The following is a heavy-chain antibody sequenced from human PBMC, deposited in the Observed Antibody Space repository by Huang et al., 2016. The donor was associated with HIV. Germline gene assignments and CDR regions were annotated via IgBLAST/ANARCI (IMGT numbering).Heavy chain of an antibody. Sequence: QVHLQQWGVGLLKSAETLSLTCAVYGGSLSGYYWSWLRQTPGKGLECIGEINHLGSPNYNPSLKSRVSISIDGSKKQFSLKLRSISDADTAVYFCARDATKNPRGWFDPWGQGTLVTVSS. CDR3: ARDATKNPRGWFDP. J-gene: IGHJ5*02. CDR2: INHLGSP. CDR1: GGSLSGYY. D-gene: IGHD3-10*01. V-gene: IGHV4-34*02.